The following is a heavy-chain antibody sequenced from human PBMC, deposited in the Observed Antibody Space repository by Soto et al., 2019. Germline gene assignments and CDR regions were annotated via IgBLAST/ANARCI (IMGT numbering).Heavy chain of an antibody. J-gene: IGHJ5*02. CDR2: ISAYNGNT. Sequence: ASVKVSCKASGYTFTSYGISWVRQAPGQGLEWMGWISAYNGNTNYAQKLQGRVTMTTDTSTSTAYMELRSLRSDDTAVYYCARVRITMVRGVIHNWFDPWGQGTLVTVSS. CDR1: GYTFTSYG. V-gene: IGHV1-18*01. CDR3: ARVRITMVRGVIHNWFDP. D-gene: IGHD3-10*01.